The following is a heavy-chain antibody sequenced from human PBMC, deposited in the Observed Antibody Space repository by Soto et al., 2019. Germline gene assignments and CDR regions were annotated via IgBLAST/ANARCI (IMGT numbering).Heavy chain of an antibody. CDR3: ASSTSSGPNWFDP. J-gene: IGHJ5*02. Sequence: SVKVSCKASGVTFSSYAISWVRQAPGQGLEWMGGIIPIFGTANYAQKFQGRVTITADESTSTAYMELSSLRSEDTAVYYCASSTSSGPNWFDPWGQGTLVTVSS. V-gene: IGHV1-69*13. CDR1: GVTFSSYA. D-gene: IGHD2-15*01. CDR2: IIPIFGTA.